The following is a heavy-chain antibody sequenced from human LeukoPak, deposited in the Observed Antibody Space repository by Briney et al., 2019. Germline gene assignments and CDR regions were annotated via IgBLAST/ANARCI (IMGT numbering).Heavy chain of an antibody. CDR2: IFYSGTT. J-gene: IGHJ4*02. D-gene: IGHD6-6*01. V-gene: IGHV4-39*01. CDR1: GASISSSSYY. Sequence: SGTLSLTCSVSGASISSSSYYWVWVRQPPGKGLEGIGSIFYSGTTYHNTSLKSRATISADTSKNQFALKVSSVTAADTAVYYCAIQVRARATVDYWGQGTLVTVSS. CDR3: AIQVRARATVDY.